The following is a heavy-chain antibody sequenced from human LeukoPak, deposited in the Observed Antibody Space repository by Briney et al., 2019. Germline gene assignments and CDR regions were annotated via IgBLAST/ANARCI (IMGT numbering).Heavy chain of an antibody. D-gene: IGHD7-27*01. CDR3: ARSIPLTASHYYYYMDV. J-gene: IGHJ6*03. Sequence: PGGSLRLSCAASGFTFSSYEMNWVRQPPGKGLEWIGNMFYSGDTYYNPSLKSRVTISVDTSKNQFSLKLSSVTAADTAVYYCARSIPLTASHYYYYMDVWGKGTTVTISS. V-gene: IGHV4-59*12. CDR1: GFTFSSYE. CDR2: MFYSGDT.